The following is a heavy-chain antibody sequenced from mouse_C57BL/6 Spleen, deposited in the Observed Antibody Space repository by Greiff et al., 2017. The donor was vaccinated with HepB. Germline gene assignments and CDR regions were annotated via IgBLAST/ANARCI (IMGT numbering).Heavy chain of an antibody. CDR1: GYTFTSYW. CDR3: ARRGSTTVVAEYFDV. D-gene: IGHD1-1*01. J-gene: IGHJ1*03. Sequence: QVQLQQPGAELVMPGASVKLSCKASGYTFTSYWMHWVKQRPGQGLEWIGEIDPSDSYTNYNQKFKGKSTLTVDKSSSTAYMQLSSLTSEDSAVYYCARRGSTTVVAEYFDVWGTGTTVTVSS. V-gene: IGHV1-69*01. CDR2: IDPSDSYT.